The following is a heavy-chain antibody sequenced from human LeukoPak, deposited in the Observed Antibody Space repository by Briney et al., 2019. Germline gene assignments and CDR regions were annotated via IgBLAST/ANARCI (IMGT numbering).Heavy chain of an antibody. CDR3: ARGTRYDFWSGYYTS. Sequence: GASVKVSCKASGGTFSSYAISWVRQAPGQGLEWMGGIIPIFGTANYAQKFQGRVTITADESTSTAYMELSSLRSEDTAVYYCARGTRYDFWSGYYTSWGQGTPVTVSS. D-gene: IGHD3-3*01. V-gene: IGHV1-69*13. J-gene: IGHJ4*02. CDR2: IIPIFGTA. CDR1: GGTFSSYA.